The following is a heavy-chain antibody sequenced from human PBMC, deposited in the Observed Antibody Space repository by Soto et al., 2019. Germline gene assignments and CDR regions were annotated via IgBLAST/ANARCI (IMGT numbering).Heavy chain of an antibody. V-gene: IGHV5-51*01. CDR1: VYSFTSYW. D-gene: IGHD3-22*01. CDR3: AKVYDSSSTYAFDI. CDR2: IYPGDSDT. Sequence: GESLKISCKGSVYSFTSYWIGWERQMPGKGLELMGLIYPGDSDTRYSPSFQGQVTISADKSISTAYLQWISLKASDTAMYYCAKVYDSSSTYAFDIWGQGTMVTVSS. J-gene: IGHJ3*02.